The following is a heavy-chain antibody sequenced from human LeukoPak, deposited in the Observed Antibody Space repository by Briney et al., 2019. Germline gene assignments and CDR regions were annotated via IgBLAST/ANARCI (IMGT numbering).Heavy chain of an antibody. CDR1: GYSISSGYY. D-gene: IGHD4-23*01. V-gene: IGHV4-38-2*02. CDR2: IYHSGST. CDR3: AREIGAYGGNSGYFDY. Sequence: SETLSLTCTVSGYSISSGYYWGWIRQPPGKGLEWIGSIYHSGSTYYNPSLKSRVTISVDTSKNQFSPKLSSVTAADTAVYYCAREIGAYGGNSGYFDYWGQGTLVTVSS. J-gene: IGHJ4*02.